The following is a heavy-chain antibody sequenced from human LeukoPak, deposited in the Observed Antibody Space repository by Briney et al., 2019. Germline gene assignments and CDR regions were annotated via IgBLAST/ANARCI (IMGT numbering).Heavy chain of an antibody. CDR3: ARESGYYSLGY. J-gene: IGHJ4*02. Sequence: SETLSLTCTVSGGSISSGSYYWSWIRQPAGKGLEWIGRIYTSGSTNYNPSLKSRVTISVDTSKNQFSLKLSSVTAADTAVYYCARESGYYSLGYWGQGTLVTVSS. V-gene: IGHV4-61*02. D-gene: IGHD3-3*01. CDR1: GGSISSGSYY. CDR2: IYTSGST.